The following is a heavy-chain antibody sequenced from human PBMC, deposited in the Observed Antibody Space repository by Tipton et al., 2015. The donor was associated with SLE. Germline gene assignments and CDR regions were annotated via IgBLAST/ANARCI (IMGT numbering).Heavy chain of an antibody. D-gene: IGHD5-18*01. CDR3: ARQVDTEAVGSWNFAF. CDR2: IYNSGST. Sequence: TLSLTCTVSGGSISGPYHWSWIRQAAGKGLEWIGYIYNSGSTNYNPSLKSRVTISVDASKNQLSLRLSSVTAADTAVYYCARQVDTEAVGSWNFAFWGRGTLVTVSS. CDR1: GGSISGPYH. V-gene: IGHV4-59*08. J-gene: IGHJ2*01.